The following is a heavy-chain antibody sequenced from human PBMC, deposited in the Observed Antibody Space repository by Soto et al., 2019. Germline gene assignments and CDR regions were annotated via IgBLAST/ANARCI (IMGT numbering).Heavy chain of an antibody. D-gene: IGHD2-15*01. Sequence: QVQLQQWGAGLLKPSETLSLTCAVYGGSFSGYYWSWIRQPPGKGLEWIGEINHSGSTNYNPSLKSRVTISVDTSKNQFSLKLSSVTAADTAVYYCGGFLVAATGWFDPWGQGTLVTVSS. CDR2: INHSGST. V-gene: IGHV4-34*01. J-gene: IGHJ5*02. CDR1: GGSFSGYY. CDR3: GGFLVAATGWFDP.